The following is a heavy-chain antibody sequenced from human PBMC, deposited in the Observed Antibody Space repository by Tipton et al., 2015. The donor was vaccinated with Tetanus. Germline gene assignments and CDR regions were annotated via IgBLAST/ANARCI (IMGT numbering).Heavy chain of an antibody. CDR1: GASFSDYY. Sequence: TLSLTCAVYGASFSDYYWSWIRQAPGKGLEWIGEINHSGNTNHNPSLKSRVTLSVDTSKNQFSLKPNSVTAADTAMYYCVTVNFPNYYHCGMDVWGQGTTVTVSS. V-gene: IGHV4-34*01. CDR2: INHSGNT. J-gene: IGHJ6*02. CDR3: VTVNFPNYYHCGMDV. D-gene: IGHD1-1*01.